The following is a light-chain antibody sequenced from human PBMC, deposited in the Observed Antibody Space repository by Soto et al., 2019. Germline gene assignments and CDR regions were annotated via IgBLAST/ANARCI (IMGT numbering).Light chain of an antibody. Sequence: EIVLTQSPATLSLSPGERATLSCRASQSVSGCLAWYQQKPGQAPRLLIFDASNRATGIPARFSGSGSGTDFTLTISRLEPEDFAVYYCQQYSTSPTFGEGTRLEIK. V-gene: IGKV3-11*01. CDR1: QSVSGC. CDR2: DAS. J-gene: IGKJ5*01. CDR3: QQYSTSPT.